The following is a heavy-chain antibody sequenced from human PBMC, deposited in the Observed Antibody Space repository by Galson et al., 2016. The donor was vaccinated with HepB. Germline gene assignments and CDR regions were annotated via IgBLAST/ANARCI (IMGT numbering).Heavy chain of an antibody. Sequence: QSGAEVKKPGESLKISCKASTCVFSTHWIAWVRQKPGQGLECVGIIYPGDSDTKYRPSFLGQVTISADTSNNTAYLQWGSLKASDTGTYYCASYDYHWGSFGLWGQGTLVIVSS. CDR3: ASYDYHWGSFGL. V-gene: IGHV5-51*01. D-gene: IGHD3-16*01. CDR1: TCVFSTHW. J-gene: IGHJ5*02. CDR2: IYPGDSDT.